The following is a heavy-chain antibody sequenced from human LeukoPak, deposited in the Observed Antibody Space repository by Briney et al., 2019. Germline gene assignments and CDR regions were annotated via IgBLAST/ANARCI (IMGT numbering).Heavy chain of an antibody. CDR2: VKSDGTAT. J-gene: IGHJ4*02. CDR3: VRKFATGD. D-gene: IGHD1-14*01. V-gene: IGHV3-74*01. CDR1: GFTFSSHL. Sequence: GGSLRLSCAASGFTFSSHLMHWVRQAQGTGLVWVSSVKSDGTATDYADSVKGRFTISRDNAKNTLYLQMNSLRVEDTAVYYCVRKFATGDWGQGTLVTVSS.